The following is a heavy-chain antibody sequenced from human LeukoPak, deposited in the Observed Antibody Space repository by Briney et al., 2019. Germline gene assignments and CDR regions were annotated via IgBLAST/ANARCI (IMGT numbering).Heavy chain of an antibody. J-gene: IGHJ4*02. V-gene: IGHV4-34*01. D-gene: IGHD3-3*01. CDR1: GGSFSGYY. CDR2: INHSGST. CDR3: ARAPCFWSGYYIGYFDY. Sequence: PSETLSLTCAVYGGSFSGYYWSWIRQPPGKGLEWIGEINHSGSTNYNPSLKSRVTISVDTSKNQFSLKLSSVTAADTAVYYCARAPCFWSGYYIGYFDYWGQGTLVTVSS.